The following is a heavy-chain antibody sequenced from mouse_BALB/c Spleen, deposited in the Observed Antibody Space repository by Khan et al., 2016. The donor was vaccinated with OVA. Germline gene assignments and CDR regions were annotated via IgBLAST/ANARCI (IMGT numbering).Heavy chain of an antibody. CDR1: GNTFTNYG. CDR2: INTYSGEP. Sequence: QIQLVQSGPELKKPGETVKISCKASGNTFTNYGMNWVQQAPGKGLKWIGWINTYSGEPTYADDFRGRFAFSLETSASTAYLQINNLKNEDTATYCGARPPHYSYVMVYWGQGTSVTVSS. J-gene: IGHJ4*01. D-gene: IGHD1-1*02. V-gene: IGHV9-3-1*01. CDR3: ARPPHYSYVMVY.